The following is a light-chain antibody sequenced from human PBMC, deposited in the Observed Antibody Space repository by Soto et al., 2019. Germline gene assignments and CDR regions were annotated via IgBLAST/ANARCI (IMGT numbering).Light chain of an antibody. CDR3: QQSYKTPHT. CDR1: QSVTNY. V-gene: IGKV3-11*01. Sequence: EIFLTQSPDTLSLSPGERATLTCRASQSVTNYIAWYQQRPGQAPRLLIYDASNRATGVPARFSGSRSGTDFTLTISSLQPEDFATYYCQQSYKTPHTFGQGTKLETK. J-gene: IGKJ2*01. CDR2: DAS.